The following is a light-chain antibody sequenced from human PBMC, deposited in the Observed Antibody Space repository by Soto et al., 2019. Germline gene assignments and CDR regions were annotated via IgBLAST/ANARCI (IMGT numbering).Light chain of an antibody. CDR3: QQYDQWPIT. J-gene: IGKJ5*01. CDR1: QSVSSN. CDR2: GAS. V-gene: IGKV3D-15*01. Sequence: EIVLTQSPCTLSLSPGERATLSCRASQSVSSNNLAWYQQRPGQAPRVVIYGASTRATGIPERFSGSGSGTEFSFTVTSLQSEDFAVYYCQQYDQWPITFGQGTRLEIK.